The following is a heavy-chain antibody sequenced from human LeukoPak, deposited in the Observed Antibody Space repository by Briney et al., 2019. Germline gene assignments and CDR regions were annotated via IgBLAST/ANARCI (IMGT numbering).Heavy chain of an antibody. V-gene: IGHV3-21*01. J-gene: IGHJ3*02. CDR2: ISSSSNYI. Sequence: GGTLRLSCAASGFTFSSYSMKWVRQAPGKGLEWVSSISSSSNYIYYADSVKGRFTISGDNAKNSLYLQMHSLRAEDTSVYYCARAGVNYDSSGYFPDDAFDIWGQGTMVTVSS. D-gene: IGHD3-22*01. CDR3: ARAGVNYDSSGYFPDDAFDI. CDR1: GFTFSSYS.